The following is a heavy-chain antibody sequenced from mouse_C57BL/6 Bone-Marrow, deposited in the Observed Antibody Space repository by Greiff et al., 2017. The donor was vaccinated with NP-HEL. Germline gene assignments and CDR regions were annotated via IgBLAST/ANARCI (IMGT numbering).Heavy chain of an antibody. J-gene: IGHJ1*03. Sequence: EVQVVESGGGLVKPGGSLKLSCAASGFPFSSYAMSWVRQTPEKRLEWVATFSDGGSYTYYPDNVKGRLTISRDNAKNNLYLQMSHLKSEDTAMYYCARDRELFYWYFDVWGTGTTVTVSS. D-gene: IGHD3-3*01. CDR3: ARDRELFYWYFDV. CDR1: GFPFSSYA. V-gene: IGHV5-4*01. CDR2: FSDGGSYT.